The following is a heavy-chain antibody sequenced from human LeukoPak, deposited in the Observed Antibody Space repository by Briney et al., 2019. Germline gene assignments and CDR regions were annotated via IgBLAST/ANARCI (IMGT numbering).Heavy chain of an antibody. V-gene: IGHV3-30-3*01. CDR2: ISYDGSNK. J-gene: IGHJ3*02. CDR3: ARDRGWIQHDI. Sequence: GGSLRLSCAASGFTFSSYAMHWVRQAPGKGLEWVAVISYDGSNKYYADSVKGRFTISRDNSKNTLYLQMNSLRAEDTAVYYCARDRGWIQHDIWGQGTMVTVSS. D-gene: IGHD5-18*01. CDR1: GFTFSSYA.